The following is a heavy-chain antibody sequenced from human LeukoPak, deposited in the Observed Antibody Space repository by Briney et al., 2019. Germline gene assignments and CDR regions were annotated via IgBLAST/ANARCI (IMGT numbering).Heavy chain of an antibody. Sequence: SETLSLTRAVYGGSFSGYYWSWIRQPPGKGLEWIGEINHSGSTNYNPSLKSRVTISVDTSKNQFSLKLSSVTAADTAVYYCARGGARSEYQLLYGTFDYWGQGTLVTVSS. D-gene: IGHD2-2*02. CDR3: ARGGARSEYQLLYGTFDY. CDR2: INHSGST. V-gene: IGHV4-34*01. CDR1: GGSFSGYY. J-gene: IGHJ4*02.